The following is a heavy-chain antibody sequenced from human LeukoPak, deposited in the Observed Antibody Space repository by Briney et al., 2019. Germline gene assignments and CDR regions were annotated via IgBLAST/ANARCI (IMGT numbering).Heavy chain of an antibody. V-gene: IGHV4-34*01. Sequence: SETLSLTCTVSGGSIRSYYWSWIRQPPGKGLEWIGEINHSGSTNYNPSLKSRVTISVDTSKNQFSLKLSSVTAADTAVYYCARADYGDYVTFDYWGQGTLVTVSS. CDR2: INHSGST. D-gene: IGHD4-17*01. J-gene: IGHJ4*02. CDR1: GGSIRSYY. CDR3: ARADYGDYVTFDY.